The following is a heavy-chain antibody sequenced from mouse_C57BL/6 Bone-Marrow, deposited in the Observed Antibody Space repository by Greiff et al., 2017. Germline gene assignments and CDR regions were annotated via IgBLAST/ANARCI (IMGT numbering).Heavy chain of an antibody. CDR1: GYTFTNYW. Sequence: VKLQESGAELVRPGTSVKMSCKASGYTFTNYWIGWAKQRPGHGLEWIGDIYPGGGYTNYNEKFKGKATLTADKSSSTAYMQFSSLTSEDSAIYYCARGNYYGSSYKYFDFWGTGTTVTVSS. D-gene: IGHD1-1*01. CDR2: IYPGGGYT. CDR3: ARGNYYGSSYKYFDF. J-gene: IGHJ1*03. V-gene: IGHV1-63*01.